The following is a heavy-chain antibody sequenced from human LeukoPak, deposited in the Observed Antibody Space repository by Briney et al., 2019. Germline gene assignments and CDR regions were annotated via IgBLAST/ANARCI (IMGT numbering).Heavy chain of an antibody. V-gene: IGHV3-23*01. CDR3: AKDRSSSGWYALDN. CDR2: ISGSGGST. J-gene: IGHJ4*02. CDR1: GFTFSSYA. Sequence: PGGSLRLSCAASGFTFSSYAMSWVRQAPGKGLEWVSAISGSGGSTYYADSVKGRFTISRDNSKNTLYMQMNSLRDEDTAVYYCAKDRSSSGWYALDNWGQGTLVTVAS. D-gene: IGHD6-19*01.